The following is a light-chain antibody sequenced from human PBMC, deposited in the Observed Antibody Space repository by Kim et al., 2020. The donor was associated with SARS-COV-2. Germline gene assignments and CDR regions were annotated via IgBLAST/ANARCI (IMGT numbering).Light chain of an antibody. CDR1: RNHFGDQA. J-gene: IGLJ3*02. Sequence: QAGLTQPPSVSKGLRQTATLTCTADRNHFGDQAAAWLQQHQGHPPKILSYRNTGRPSGTSDRFSASRSGNTASLTITVLQPEDEADYYCAAWDTSLRYWVFGGGTQLTVL. CDR3: AAWDTSLRYWV. CDR2: RNT. V-gene: IGLV10-54*01.